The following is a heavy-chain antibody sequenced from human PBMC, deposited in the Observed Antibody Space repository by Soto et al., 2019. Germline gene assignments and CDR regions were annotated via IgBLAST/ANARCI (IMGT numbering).Heavy chain of an antibody. J-gene: IGHJ4*02. CDR3: AKVTVVVIASPDYFDY. CDR1: GFTFSSYA. CDR2: ISGSGGST. D-gene: IGHD2-21*01. Sequence: GGSLRLSCAASGFTFSSYAMSWVRQAPGKGLEWVSAISGSGGSTYYADSVKGRFTISRDNSKNTLYLQMNSLRAEDTAVYYCAKVTVVVIASPDYFDYWGQGTLVTVSS. V-gene: IGHV3-23*01.